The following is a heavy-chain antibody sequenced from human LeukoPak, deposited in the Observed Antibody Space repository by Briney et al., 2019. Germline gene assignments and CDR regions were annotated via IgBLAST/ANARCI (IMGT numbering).Heavy chain of an antibody. CDR2: IYHSGGST. J-gene: IGHJ4*02. D-gene: IGHD1-26*01. CDR1: GYTFTSYY. CDR3: AGLGVVGATGVDY. Sequence: ASVKVSCKASGYTFTSYYMHGVRRPPGQGLEWMGIIYHSGGSTSYAQKFQGRVTMTRDTSTSTVYMELSSLRSEDTAGYYGAGLGVVGATGVDYWGQGTLVTVSS. V-gene: IGHV1-46*01.